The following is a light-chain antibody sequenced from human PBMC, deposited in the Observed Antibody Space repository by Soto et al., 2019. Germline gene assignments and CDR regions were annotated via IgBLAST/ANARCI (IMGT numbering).Light chain of an antibody. Sequence: IHMTQAPSTLSASVGERFTITCRASQSVSNWLAWYQQKPGKAPNLLIYDVSSLESGVPSRFSGSGSGTEFILTISSLQPDDFATYYCQQYDSYSWTFGQGTKVDIK. CDR1: QSVSNW. CDR2: DVS. CDR3: QQYDSYSWT. V-gene: IGKV1-5*01. J-gene: IGKJ1*01.